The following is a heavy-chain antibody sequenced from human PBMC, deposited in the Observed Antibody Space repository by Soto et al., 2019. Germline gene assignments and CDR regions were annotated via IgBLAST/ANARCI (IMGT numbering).Heavy chain of an antibody. CDR2: IYYSGST. CDR1: GGSISSSSYY. CDR3: ARRRGGWGDRIDY. D-gene: IGHD1-26*01. J-gene: IGHJ4*02. Sequence: QLQLQESGPGLVKPSETLSLTCTVSGGSISSSSYYWGWIRQPPGKGLEWIGSIYYSGSTYYNPSLKSLLTIYVETSKNQFPLKLSSVTAAETAVYYCARRRGGWGDRIDYWGQGTLVTVSS. V-gene: IGHV4-39*01.